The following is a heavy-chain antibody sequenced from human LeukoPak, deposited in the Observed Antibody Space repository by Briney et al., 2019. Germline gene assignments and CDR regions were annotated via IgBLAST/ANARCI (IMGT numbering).Heavy chain of an antibody. CDR1: GGSMNTYY. D-gene: IGHD5-12*01. CDR2: IYSSGGT. V-gene: IGHV4-4*07. J-gene: IGHJ6*03. CDR3: ARGGADAYDVYYLDV. Sequence: PSETLSLTCSVSGGSMNTYYWSWIRQPAGAGLEWIGRIYSSGGTYYNPSLKSRVTMSIDTSRNQFSLNLSSVTAADTAVYYCARGGADAYDVYYLDVWGTGTTVTVSS.